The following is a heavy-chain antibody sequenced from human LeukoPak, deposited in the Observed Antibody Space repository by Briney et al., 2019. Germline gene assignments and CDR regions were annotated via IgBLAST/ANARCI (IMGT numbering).Heavy chain of an antibody. CDR1: GFTFSSYA. J-gene: IGHJ3*02. Sequence: PGGSLRLSCAASGFTFSSYAMHWVRQAPGKGLEWVAVISYDGSNKYYADSVKGRFTISRDNAKNSLSLQMNSLRAEDTAVYYCAREEYSSSSGALDIWGQGTMVTVSS. CDR2: ISYDGSNK. V-gene: IGHV3-30-3*01. CDR3: AREEYSSSSGALDI. D-gene: IGHD6-6*01.